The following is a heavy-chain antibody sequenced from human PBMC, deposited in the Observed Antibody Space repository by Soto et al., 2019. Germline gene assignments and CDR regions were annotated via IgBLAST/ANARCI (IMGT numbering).Heavy chain of an antibody. Sequence: QVPLVQSGAEVKKPGASVTVSCKTSGYTPTNYDIGWVRQAPGQGLERMGWISAYNGNTNSAQKLQGRLTMTTDTSTRTAYMELRSLRSDDTAVYYCARALYRSGTYYAFDNGGQGTLVTVSS. CDR3: ARALYRSGTYYAFDN. CDR2: ISAYNGNT. D-gene: IGHD1-26*01. V-gene: IGHV1-18*01. J-gene: IGHJ4*02. CDR1: GYTPTNYD.